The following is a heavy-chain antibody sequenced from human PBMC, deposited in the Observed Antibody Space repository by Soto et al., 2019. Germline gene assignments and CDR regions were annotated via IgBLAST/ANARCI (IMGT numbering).Heavy chain of an antibody. V-gene: IGHV1-69*02. Sequence: QVQLVQSGAEVKKPGSSVKVSCKASGGTFSSYTISWVRQAPGQGLAWMGRIIPILGIANYAQKSQGRVTIPANKSTRTAYMELSSLRSEDTAVYYCARSELATTSFDPWGQGTLVTVSS. CDR1: GGTFSSYT. D-gene: IGHD5-12*01. CDR2: IIPILGIA. J-gene: IGHJ5*02. CDR3: ARSELATTSFDP.